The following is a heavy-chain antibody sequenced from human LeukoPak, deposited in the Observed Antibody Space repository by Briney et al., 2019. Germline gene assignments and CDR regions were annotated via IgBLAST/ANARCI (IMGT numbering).Heavy chain of an antibody. D-gene: IGHD3-9*01. CDR1: GGTFSSYA. J-gene: IGHJ4*02. CDR2: IIPIFGTA. V-gene: IGHV1-69*06. Sequence: SVKVSCKASGGTFSSYAISWVRQAPGQGLEWMGGIIPIFGTANYAQKFQGRVTITADKSTSTAYMELSSLRSEDTAVYYCARGNYDILAGYYRLRAFDYWGQGTLVTVSS. CDR3: ARGNYDILAGYYRLRAFDY.